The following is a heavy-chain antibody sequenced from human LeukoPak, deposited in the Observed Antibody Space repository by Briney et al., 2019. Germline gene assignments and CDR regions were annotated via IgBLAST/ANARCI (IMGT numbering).Heavy chain of an antibody. Sequence: PSETLSLTCTVSGDSISGSGYFWSCTRQHPGRGREWIGYIDYSGTTRYHPSRKSRSTISIDTSKNQLSLKLSSVTAADTAVYYCARVAAPWSEPVDWFDPWGEGTLVTVSS. CDR3: ARVAAPWSEPVDWFDP. CDR2: IDYSGTT. D-gene: IGHD3-3*01. CDR1: GDSISGSGYF. J-gene: IGHJ5*02. V-gene: IGHV4-31*03.